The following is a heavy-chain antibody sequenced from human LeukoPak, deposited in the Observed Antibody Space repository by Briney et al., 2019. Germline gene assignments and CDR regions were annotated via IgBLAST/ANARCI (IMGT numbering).Heavy chain of an antibody. CDR1: GFTFSSYG. J-gene: IGHJ4*02. CDR3: AGALSSGWYEY. CDR2: IWYDGSNK. Sequence: PGGSLRLSCAASGFTFSSYGMHWVRQAPGKGLEWVAVIWYDGSNKYYADSVKGRFTISGDNSKNTLYLQMNSLRAEDTAVYYCAGALSSGWYEYWGQGTLVTVSS. D-gene: IGHD6-19*01. V-gene: IGHV3-33*01.